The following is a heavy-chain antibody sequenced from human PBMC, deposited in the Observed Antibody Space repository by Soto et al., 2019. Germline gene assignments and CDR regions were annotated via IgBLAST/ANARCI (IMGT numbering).Heavy chain of an antibody. D-gene: IGHD3-22*01. CDR3: ARGDGYYYFDY. CDR2: INAGNGNT. Sequence: QVQPVQSGAEVKKPGASVKVSCKASGYTFTSYAMHWVRQAPGQRLEWMGWINAGNGNTKYSQKFQARVTITRDTSASTAYMELSSLRSEDTAVYYCARGDGYYYFDYWGQGTLVTVSS. V-gene: IGHV1-3*01. CDR1: GYTFTSYA. J-gene: IGHJ4*02.